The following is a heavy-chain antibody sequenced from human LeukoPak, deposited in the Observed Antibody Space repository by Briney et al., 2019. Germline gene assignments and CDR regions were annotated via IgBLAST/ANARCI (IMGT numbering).Heavy chain of an antibody. CDR3: ARETPDSSGWD. J-gene: IGHJ4*02. CDR1: GLTFSSYE. Sequence: QPGGSLRLSCAASGLTFSSYEMNWVRQAPGKGLEWVSYISSSGSTIYYADSVKGRFTISRDNAKNSLYLQMNSLRAEDTAVYYCARETPDSSGWDWGQGTLVTVSS. D-gene: IGHD6-19*01. V-gene: IGHV3-48*03. CDR2: ISSSGSTI.